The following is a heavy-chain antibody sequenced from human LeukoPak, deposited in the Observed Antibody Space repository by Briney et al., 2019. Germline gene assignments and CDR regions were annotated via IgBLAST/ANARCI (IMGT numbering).Heavy chain of an antibody. V-gene: IGHV3-21*01. CDR3: ARALLIAAAGTSFDY. Sequence: GGSLRLSCAASGFTFSSYSMNWVRQAPGKGLEWVSSISTSSIYIYYADSVKGRFTISRDNAKNSLYLQMNSLRAEDTAVYYCARALLIAAAGTSFDYWGQGTLVTVSS. CDR1: GFTFSSYS. D-gene: IGHD6-13*01. J-gene: IGHJ4*02. CDR2: ISTSSIYI.